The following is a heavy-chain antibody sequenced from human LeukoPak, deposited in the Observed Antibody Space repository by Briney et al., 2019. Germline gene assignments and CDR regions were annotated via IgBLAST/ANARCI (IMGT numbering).Heavy chain of an antibody. Sequence: GGSLRLSCAASGFTFSRFSMNWVRQAPGKGLEWVSSISSSGTYIYYADSVKGRFTISRDSAKNSLYLQMNSLRAEDTAVYYCARDTFQYYDFWSGYYNRWFDPWGQGTLVTVSS. CDR1: GFTFSRFS. J-gene: IGHJ5*02. V-gene: IGHV3-21*01. CDR3: ARDTFQYYDFWSGYYNRWFDP. D-gene: IGHD3-3*01. CDR2: ISSSGTYI.